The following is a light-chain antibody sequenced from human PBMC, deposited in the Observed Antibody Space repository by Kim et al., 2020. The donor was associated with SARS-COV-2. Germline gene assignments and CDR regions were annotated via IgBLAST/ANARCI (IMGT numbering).Light chain of an antibody. Sequence: LSPGESATRSCRASQSVGSYLAWYQQKPGQAPRLLIYDASNRATGIPARFSGSGSGTDFTLTISSLEPEDFAVYYCQQRSNWPSYTFGQGTKLEI. J-gene: IGKJ2*01. V-gene: IGKV3-11*01. CDR1: QSVGSY. CDR3: QQRSNWPSYT. CDR2: DAS.